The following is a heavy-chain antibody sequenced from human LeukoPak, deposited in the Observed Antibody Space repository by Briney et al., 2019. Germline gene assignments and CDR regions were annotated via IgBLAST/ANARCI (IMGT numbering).Heavy chain of an antibody. CDR1: GFTFSSYE. V-gene: IGHV3-48*03. Sequence: PGGSLRLSCAASGFTFSSYEMNWVRQAPGKGLEWVSYISSSGDTIYYADSVKGRFTISRDNAKNSLSLQMNSLRAEDTAVYYCARDLRGGNFDYWGQGTLVTVSS. D-gene: IGHD2-15*01. J-gene: IGHJ4*02. CDR3: ARDLRGGNFDY. CDR2: ISSSGDTI.